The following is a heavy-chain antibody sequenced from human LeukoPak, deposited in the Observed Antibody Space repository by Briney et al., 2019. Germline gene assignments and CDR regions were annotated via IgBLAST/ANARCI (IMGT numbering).Heavy chain of an antibody. Sequence: SQTLSPTCAISGDSVSSNSVTWNSIRQSPSRGLEWLGRTYYSSTWYNHYAVSVRGRITVNPDTSKNQFSLHLNSVTPEDTAVYYCARRLTQYDCFDPWGQGILVTVSS. J-gene: IGHJ5*02. CDR2: TYYSSTWYN. V-gene: IGHV6-1*01. CDR1: GDSVSSNSVT. CDR3: ARRLTQYDCFDP. D-gene: IGHD2-2*01.